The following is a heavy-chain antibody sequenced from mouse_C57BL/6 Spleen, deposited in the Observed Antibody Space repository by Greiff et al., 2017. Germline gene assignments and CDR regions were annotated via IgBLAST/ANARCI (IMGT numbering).Heavy chain of an antibody. CDR1: GFTFTDYY. Sequence: EVQRVESGGGLVQPGGSLSLSCAASGFTFTDYYMSWVRQPPGKALEWLGFIRNKANGYTTEYSASVKGRFTISRDNSQSILYLQMNALRAEDSATYYCARRYGSSDWYFDVWGTGTTVTVSS. CDR3: ARRYGSSDWYFDV. V-gene: IGHV7-3*01. CDR2: IRNKANGYTT. J-gene: IGHJ1*03. D-gene: IGHD1-1*01.